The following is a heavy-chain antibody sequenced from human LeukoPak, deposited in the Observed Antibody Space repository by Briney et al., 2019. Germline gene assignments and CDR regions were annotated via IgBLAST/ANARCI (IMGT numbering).Heavy chain of an antibody. CDR1: GFTFSSYA. V-gene: IGHV3-23*01. Sequence: GGSLRLSCAASGFTFSSYAMSWVRQAPGKGLEWVSAISGSGGSTYYADSVKGRFTISRDNSKSTLYLQMNSLRAEDTAVYYCAKCRAPYYYDSSGPVDYWGQGTLVTVSS. D-gene: IGHD3-22*01. J-gene: IGHJ4*02. CDR3: AKCRAPYYYDSSGPVDY. CDR2: ISGSGGST.